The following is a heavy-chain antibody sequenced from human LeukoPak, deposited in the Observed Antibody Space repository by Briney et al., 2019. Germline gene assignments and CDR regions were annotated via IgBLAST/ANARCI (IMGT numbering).Heavy chain of an antibody. CDR2: INPNSGGT. Sequence: ASVKVSCKASGYTFTGYYMHWVRQAPGQGLEWMGWINPNSGGTNYAQNLQGRVTMTTDTSTSTAYMELRSLRSDDTAVYYCARDIGYTIGCYYFDYWGQGTLVTVSS. V-gene: IGHV1-2*02. D-gene: IGHD6-19*01. CDR1: GYTFTGYY. CDR3: ARDIGYTIGCYYFDY. J-gene: IGHJ4*02.